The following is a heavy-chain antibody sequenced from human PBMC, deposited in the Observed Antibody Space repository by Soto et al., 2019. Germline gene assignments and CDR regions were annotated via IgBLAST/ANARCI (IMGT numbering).Heavy chain of an antibody. D-gene: IGHD6-13*01. J-gene: IGHJ6*02. CDR2: IYHSGST. V-gene: IGHV4-30-2*01. Sequence: SETLSLTCAVSGGSISSGGYSWSWIRQPPGKGLEWIGYIYHSGSTYYNPSLKSRVTISVDRSKNQFSLKLSSVTAADTAVYYCARGPYSSSWYRPYYYYGMDVWGQGTTVTVSS. CDR3: ARGPYSSSWYRPYYYYGMDV. CDR1: GGSISSGGYS.